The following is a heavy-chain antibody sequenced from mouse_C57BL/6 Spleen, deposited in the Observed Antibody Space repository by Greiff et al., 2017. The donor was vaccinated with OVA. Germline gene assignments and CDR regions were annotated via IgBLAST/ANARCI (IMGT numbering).Heavy chain of an antibody. Sequence: EVNVVESEGGLVQPGSSMKLSCTASGFTFSDYYMAWVRQVPEKGLEWVANINYDGSSTYYLDSLKSRFIISRDNAKNILYLQMSSLKSEDTATYYCARRDNYFDYWGQGTTLTVSS. CDR2: INYDGSST. CDR1: GFTFSDYY. CDR3: ARRDNYFDY. V-gene: IGHV5-16*01. J-gene: IGHJ2*01.